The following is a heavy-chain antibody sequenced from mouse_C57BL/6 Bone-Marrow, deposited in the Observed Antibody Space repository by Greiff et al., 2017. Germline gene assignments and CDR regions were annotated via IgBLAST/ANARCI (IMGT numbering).Heavy chain of an antibody. CDR1: GYSITSGYY. Sequence: EVKLVESGPGLVKPSQSLSLTCSVTGYSITSGYYWNWIRQFPGNKLEWMGYISYDGSHNYNPSLKNRISITRDTSKNQFFLKLNSVTTEDTATYYCAREYYGVDYWGQGTTLTVSS. CDR3: AREYYGVDY. D-gene: IGHD1-2*01. J-gene: IGHJ2*01. V-gene: IGHV3-6*01. CDR2: ISYDGSH.